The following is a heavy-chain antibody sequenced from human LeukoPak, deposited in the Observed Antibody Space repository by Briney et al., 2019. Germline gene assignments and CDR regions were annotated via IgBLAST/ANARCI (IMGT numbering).Heavy chain of an antibody. Sequence: AGGSLRLSCAASGFTFSSYSMNWVRQAPGKGLEWVSSISSSSSYIYYADSVKGRFTISRDNAKNSLYLQMNSLRAEDTAVYYCAREGWDSESLNDQTNFDYWGQGTLVTVSS. CDR3: AREGWDSESLNDQTNFDY. CDR2: ISSSSSYI. V-gene: IGHV3-21*01. CDR1: GFTFSSYS. D-gene: IGHD1-26*01. J-gene: IGHJ4*02.